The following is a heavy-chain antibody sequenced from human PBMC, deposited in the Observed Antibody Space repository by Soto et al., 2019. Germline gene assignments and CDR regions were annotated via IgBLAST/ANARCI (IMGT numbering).Heavy chain of an antibody. CDR3: ATRPYYDILTGSP. CDR1: GFTFSSYA. Sequence: PWGSLRLSCAASGFTFSSYAMSCVRQAPGKGLEWVSAISGSGVSTYYADSVKGRFTISRDNSKNTLYLQMNSLRAEDTAVYYSATRPYYDILTGSPWGQGTLVTVSS. D-gene: IGHD3-9*01. V-gene: IGHV3-23*01. CDR2: ISGSGVST. J-gene: IGHJ5*02.